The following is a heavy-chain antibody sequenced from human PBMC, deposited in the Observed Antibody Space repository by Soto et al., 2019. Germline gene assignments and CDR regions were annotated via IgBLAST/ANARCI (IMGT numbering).Heavy chain of an antibody. CDR3: SRGTDLRPFDY. Sequence: SQTLSLTCAISGDSVSSNSAAWYWIRRSPSRGLEWLGRTYYRSKWHNDYAVSVKSRISVNPDTSKNQFSLQLNSVTPEDTAVYYCSRGTDLRPFDYWGQGTLVTVSS. J-gene: IGHJ4*02. CDR2: TYYRSKWHN. V-gene: IGHV6-1*01. CDR1: GDSVSSNSAA. D-gene: IGHD3-10*01.